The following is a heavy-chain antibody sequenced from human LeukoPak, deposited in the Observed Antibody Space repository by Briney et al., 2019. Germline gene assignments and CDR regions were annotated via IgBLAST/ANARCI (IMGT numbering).Heavy chain of an antibody. D-gene: IGHD5-12*01. CDR3: SRESGPFCPFGY. Sequence: NTSETLSLSCTVSGGSISSGDDYWSWIRQPPGQGLGWIGAIFLAAQTNYTPSLTGRVSMSLDKTTNQLSLRMTSVPAARTATYFCSRESGPFCPFGYWGQGALVTVSS. CDR1: GGSISSGDDY. V-gene: IGHV4-30-4*02. J-gene: IGHJ4*02. CDR2: IFLAAQT.